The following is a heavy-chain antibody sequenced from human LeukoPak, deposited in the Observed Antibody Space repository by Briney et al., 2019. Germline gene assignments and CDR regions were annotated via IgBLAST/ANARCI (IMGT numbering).Heavy chain of an antibody. Sequence: PSETLSLTCTVSGGSITGSSYYRGWIRQPPGKGLEWIGSMYYSGSTYYNPSLKSRLTISVDTSKNQFSLKLTSVTAADTAVYYCARQYYDNTGYYYFDYWGQGTLVTVSS. J-gene: IGHJ4*02. V-gene: IGHV4-39*01. CDR1: GGSITGSSYY. D-gene: IGHD3-22*01. CDR3: ARQYYDNTGYYYFDY. CDR2: MYYSGST.